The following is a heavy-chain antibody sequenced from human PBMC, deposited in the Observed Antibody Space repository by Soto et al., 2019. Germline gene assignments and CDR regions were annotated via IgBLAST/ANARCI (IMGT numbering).Heavy chain of an antibody. CDR3: AADYGGNSSPEYFQH. CDR1: GYTFTSYD. CDR2: INTYNGNT. V-gene: IGHV1-8*01. Sequence: EASVKVSCKASGYTFTSYDINWVRQAPGQGLEWMGWINTYNGNTNHAQKFQERVTITRDMSTSTAYMELSSLRSEDTAVYYCAADYGGNSSPEYFQHWGQGTLVTVSS. D-gene: IGHD4-17*01. J-gene: IGHJ1*01.